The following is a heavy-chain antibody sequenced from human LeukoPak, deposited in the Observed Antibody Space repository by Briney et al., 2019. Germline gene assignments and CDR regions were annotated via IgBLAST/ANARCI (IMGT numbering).Heavy chain of an antibody. CDR2: IIPIFGTA. V-gene: IGHV1-69*13. Sequence: ASVKVSCKASGGTFSSYAISWVRQAPGQGLEWMGGIIPIFGTANYAQKFQGRVTITADESTSTAYMELSSLRSEDTAVYYCARDLRGYSYGSNWFDPWAREPWSPSPQ. D-gene: IGHD5-18*01. CDR3: ARDLRGYSYGSNWFDP. CDR1: GGTFSSYA. J-gene: IGHJ5*02.